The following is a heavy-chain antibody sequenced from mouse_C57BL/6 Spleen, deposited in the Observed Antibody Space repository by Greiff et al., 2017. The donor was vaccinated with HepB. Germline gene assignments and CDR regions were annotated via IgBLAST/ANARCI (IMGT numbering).Heavy chain of an antibody. V-gene: IGHV1-50*01. D-gene: IGHD2-4*01. J-gene: IGHJ2*01. Sequence: QVQLQQSGAELVKPGASVKLSCKASGYTFTSYWMQWVKQRPGQGLEWIGEIDPSDSYTNYNQKFKGKATLTVDTSSSTAYMQLSSLTSEDSAVYYCARLRYDYDDYFDYWGQGTTLTVSS. CDR1: GYTFTSYW. CDR2: IDPSDSYT. CDR3: ARLRYDYDDYFDY.